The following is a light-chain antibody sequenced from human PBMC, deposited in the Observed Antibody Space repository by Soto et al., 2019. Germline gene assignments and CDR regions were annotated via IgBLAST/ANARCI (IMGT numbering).Light chain of an antibody. CDR3: SSYTTSSTVV. CDR1: SSNVGNYNY. V-gene: IGLV2-14*01. J-gene: IGLJ1*01. CDR2: EVT. Sequence: QSVLTQPASVSGSPGQSITISCTGTSSNVGNYNYVSWYQQYPGKAPELMIYEVTNRPSGVSNRFSGSKSGNTASLTISGLQAEDEADYHCSSYTTSSTVVFGSGTKVTVL.